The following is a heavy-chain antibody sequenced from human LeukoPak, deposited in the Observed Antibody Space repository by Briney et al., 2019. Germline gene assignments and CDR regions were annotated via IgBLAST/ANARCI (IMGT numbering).Heavy chain of an antibody. CDR2: IYPSGGT. J-gene: IGHJ4*02. CDR1: GGSISGFY. Sequence: PSETLSLTCTVSGGSISGFYWSWIRQPAGKGLEWIGRIYPSGGTNYNPSLKSRLTMSTDTSKNQFSLKLRSVTAADTAVYYCAREYGDLDYWGQGTLVTVSS. D-gene: IGHD2-21*01. CDR3: AREYGDLDY. V-gene: IGHV4-4*07.